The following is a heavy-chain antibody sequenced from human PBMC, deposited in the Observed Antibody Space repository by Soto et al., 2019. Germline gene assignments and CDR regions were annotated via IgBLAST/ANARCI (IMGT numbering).Heavy chain of an antibody. CDR3: ARGWYCGGDCYEWYFDL. Sequence: QVQLVESGGGVVQPGRSLRLSCAASGFTFSTYGMHWVRQAPGKGLEWVAVIWYDGSNKYYADSVKGRFTISRDNSKNXPHLQMNSLRAEDTAVYYCARGWYCGGDCYEWYFDLWGRGALVTVSS. CDR2: IWYDGSNK. J-gene: IGHJ2*01. V-gene: IGHV3-33*01. D-gene: IGHD2-21*02. CDR1: GFTFSTYG.